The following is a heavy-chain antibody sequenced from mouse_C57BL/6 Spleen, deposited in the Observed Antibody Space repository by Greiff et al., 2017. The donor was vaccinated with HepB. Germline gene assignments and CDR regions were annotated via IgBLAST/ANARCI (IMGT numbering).Heavy chain of an antibody. CDR2: INPNNGGT. Sequence: EVQLQQSGPELVKPGASVKISCKASGYTFTDYYMNWVKQSHGKSLEWIGDINPNNGGTSYNQKFKGKATLTVDKSSSTAYMELRSLTSEDSAVYYCARSGYDYDGRDYFDYWGQGTTLTVSS. J-gene: IGHJ2*01. CDR1: GYTFTDYY. D-gene: IGHD2-4*01. V-gene: IGHV1-26*01. CDR3: ARSGYDYDGRDYFDY.